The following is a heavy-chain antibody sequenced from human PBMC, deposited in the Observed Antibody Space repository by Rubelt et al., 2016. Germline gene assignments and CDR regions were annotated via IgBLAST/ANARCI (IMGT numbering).Heavy chain of an antibody. V-gene: IGHV4-4*02. D-gene: IGHD3-10*01. CDR1: GGSISSSNW. CDR3: ARGAGSGSYYNTY. CDR2: IYHSGST. J-gene: IGHJ4*02. Sequence: QVQLQESGPGLVKPSGTLSLTCAVSGGSISSSNWWSWVRQPPGKGLEWIGEIYHSGSTNYNPSLKRRVTISVDKSKNQFYLKLGSVTAAETAVYYCARGAGSGSYYNTYWGQGTLVTVSS.